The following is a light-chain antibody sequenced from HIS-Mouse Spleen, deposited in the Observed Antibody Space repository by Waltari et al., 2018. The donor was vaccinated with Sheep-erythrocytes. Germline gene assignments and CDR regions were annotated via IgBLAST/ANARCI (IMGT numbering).Light chain of an antibody. V-gene: IGLV2-23*03. J-gene: IGLJ3*02. CDR1: SSDVGRYNL. CDR3: CSYAGSYTFWV. CDR2: EGS. Sequence: QSALTQPASVSGSPGQSITISCTGTSSDVGRYNLVSWYQQHPSKAPKLMIYEGSKRPSGVSNRFSGSKSGNTASLTISGLQAEDEADYYCCSYAGSYTFWVFGGGTKLTVL.